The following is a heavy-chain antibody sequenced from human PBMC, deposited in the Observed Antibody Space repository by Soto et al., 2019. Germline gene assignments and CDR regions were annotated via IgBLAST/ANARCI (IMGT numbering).Heavy chain of an antibody. V-gene: IGHV3-23*01. CDR2: ISGSGGST. CDR1: GFTFSSSV. CDR3: AKIQGYGSGGGCYRAFAY. D-gene: IGHD2-15*01. Sequence: HPGGSLRLSCAASGFTFSSSVMSWVCQAPGKGLEWVSAISGSGGSTYYADSVKGRFTISRDNSKNTLYLQMNSLRAEDTAVYYCAKIQGYGSGGGCYRAFAYRGKGTLVPVSS. J-gene: IGHJ4*02.